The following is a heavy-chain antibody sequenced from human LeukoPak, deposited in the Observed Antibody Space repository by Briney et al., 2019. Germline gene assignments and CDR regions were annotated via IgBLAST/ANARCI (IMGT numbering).Heavy chain of an antibody. V-gene: IGHV3-11*01. CDR2: ISSSGSSI. J-gene: IGHJ4*02. CDR1: GFTFSDYY. Sequence: GGSLRLSCAVSGFTFSDYYINWIRQAPGKGLEWISYISSSGSSIYYADSVKGRFTISRDNGKNSLYLQMDSLRAEDTAVYYCARVNQQDSGWASPPDYWGQGTLVTASS. D-gene: IGHD6-25*01. CDR3: ARVNQQDSGWASPPDY.